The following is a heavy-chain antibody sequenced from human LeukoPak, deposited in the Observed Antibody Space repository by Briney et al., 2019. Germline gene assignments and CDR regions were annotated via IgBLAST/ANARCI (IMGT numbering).Heavy chain of an antibody. CDR1: GGSISSSSYY. D-gene: IGHD3-22*01. J-gene: IGHJ6*02. CDR3: ARVKGDSSGYYYYYYYYGMDV. Sequence: SETLSLTCTVSGGSISSSSYYWGWLRQPPGKGLEWIGSIYYSGSTYYNPSLKSRVTISVDTSKNQFSLKLSSVTAADTAVYYCARVKGDSSGYYYYYYYYGMDVWGQGTTVTVSS. CDR2: IYYSGST. V-gene: IGHV4-39*07.